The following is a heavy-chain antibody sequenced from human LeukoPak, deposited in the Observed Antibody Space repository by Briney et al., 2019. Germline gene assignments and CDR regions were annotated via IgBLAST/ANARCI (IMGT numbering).Heavy chain of an antibody. CDR2: ISGSGAYT. V-gene: IGHV3-23*01. D-gene: IGHD3-10*01. CDR3: AKYFASGSYYKLPH. J-gene: IGHJ1*01. CDR1: GSTFSSYA. Sequence: GGSLRLSCAASGSTFSSYAMSWVRQAPGKGLEWVSTISGSGAYTYYANSVKGRFTISRDNSKNTLYLQMNSLRAEDTAVYYCAKYFASGSYYKLPHWGQGTLVTVSS.